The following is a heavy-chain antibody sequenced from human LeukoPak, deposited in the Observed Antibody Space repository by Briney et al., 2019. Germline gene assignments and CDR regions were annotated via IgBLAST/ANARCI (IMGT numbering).Heavy chain of an antibody. V-gene: IGHV3-33*01. CDR3: AREDDTAAFDI. D-gene: IGHD3-9*01. CDR1: GYTFSSYG. CDR2: IWYDGSNK. Sequence: GGSLTLSCAASGYTFSSYGMHWLRQAPGKGLEGVAVIWYDGSNKYYADYVKDRFTSSRDNSKNTLYLQMNSLRAEDTAVYYCAREDDTAAFDIWGQERMVTVSS. J-gene: IGHJ3*02.